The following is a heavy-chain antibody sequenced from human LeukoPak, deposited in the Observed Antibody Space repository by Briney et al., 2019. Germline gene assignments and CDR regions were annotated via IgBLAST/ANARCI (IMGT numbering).Heavy chain of an antibody. V-gene: IGHV4-4*07. CDR3: AVNTNYYDSSGYYAFDI. Sequence: SETLSLTCTVSGGSISSYYRSWIRQPAGKGLEWIGRIYTSGSTNYNPSLKSRVTMSVDTSKNQFSLKLSSVTAADTAVYYCAVNTNYYDSSGYYAFDIWGQGTMVTVSS. J-gene: IGHJ3*02. CDR2: IYTSGST. CDR1: GGSISSYY. D-gene: IGHD3-22*01.